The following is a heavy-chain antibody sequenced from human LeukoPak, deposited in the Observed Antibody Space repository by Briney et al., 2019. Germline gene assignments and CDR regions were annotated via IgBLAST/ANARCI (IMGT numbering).Heavy chain of an antibody. V-gene: IGHV1-69*01. Sequence: ASVKVSCKASGNSISNYAVSWVRQAPGQGFEWMGGIIPISGTADYAQKFQGRVTITADQSTSTTYMALSGLKSEDTATYYCTTRACHAGGCSSSFYYYYGLHFWGQGTTVSVSS. CDR1: GNSISNYA. J-gene: IGHJ6*02. D-gene: IGHD3-16*01. CDR2: IIPISGTA. CDR3: TTRACHAGGCSSSFYYYYGLHF.